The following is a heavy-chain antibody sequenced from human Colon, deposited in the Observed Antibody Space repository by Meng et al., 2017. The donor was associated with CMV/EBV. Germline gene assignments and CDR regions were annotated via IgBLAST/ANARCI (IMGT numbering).Heavy chain of an antibody. V-gene: IGHV3-30*02. CDR3: AKEVNFGSPFDY. CDR2: IRYDGSKK. J-gene: IGHJ4*02. Sequence: GESLKISCAASGFTFSTYGMHWVRQAPGKGLEWMAFIRYDGSKKYYADSVKGRFTISRDHSKNTLYLQLNSLRAEDTAVYYCAKEVNFGSPFDYWGQGTLVTVSS. CDR1: GFTFSTYG. D-gene: IGHD3/OR15-3a*01.